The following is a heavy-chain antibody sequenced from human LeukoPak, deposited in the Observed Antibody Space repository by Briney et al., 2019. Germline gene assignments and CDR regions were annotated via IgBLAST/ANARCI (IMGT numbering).Heavy chain of an antibody. J-gene: IGHJ4*02. CDR2: IYYRVTS. CDR1: GDSISTYY. Sequence: PSETLSLTCTVSGDSISTYYWSWIRQPPGKGLEWIGYIYYRVTSDYNPSLKSRVTMSVDMSTRQISLKLSSVTAADTAVYYCARGTLYSGWSYYLDYWGQETLVTVSS. V-gene: IGHV4-59*12. CDR3: ARGTLYSGWSYYLDY. D-gene: IGHD6-19*01.